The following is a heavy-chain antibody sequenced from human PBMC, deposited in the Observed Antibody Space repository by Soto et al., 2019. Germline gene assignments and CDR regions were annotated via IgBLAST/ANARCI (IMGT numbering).Heavy chain of an antibody. J-gene: IGHJ4*02. CDR2: IYPGDSDT. Sequence: PGEALKISCEGSGYSFASYWIGWVRQMPGKGLEWMGIIYPGDSDTRYSPSFQGQVTISADKSINTAYLQWSSLKASDTAMFYCATSYTSSSPFESWGQGTLVTVSS. CDR1: GYSFASYW. CDR3: ATSYTSSSPFES. D-gene: IGHD6-6*01. V-gene: IGHV5-51*01.